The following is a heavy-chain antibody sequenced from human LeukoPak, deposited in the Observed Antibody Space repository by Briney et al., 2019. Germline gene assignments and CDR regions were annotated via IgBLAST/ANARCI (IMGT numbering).Heavy chain of an antibody. CDR1: GYTFTSYD. V-gene: IGHV1-8*03. D-gene: IGHD2-2*01. J-gene: IGHJ4*02. Sequence: GASVKVSCKASGYTFTSYDINWVRQATGQGLEWMGWMNANSGNTGYAQKFQGRVTITRNPPISTDYMALGRLRSEDTAVYSCALIPSFQVVAADYWGQGALVTVSS. CDR2: MNANSGNT. CDR3: ALIPSFQVVAADY.